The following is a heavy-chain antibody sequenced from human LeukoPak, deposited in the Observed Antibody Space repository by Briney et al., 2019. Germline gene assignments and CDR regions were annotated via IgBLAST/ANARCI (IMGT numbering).Heavy chain of an antibody. CDR1: GFTFSNYW. V-gene: IGHV3-7*03. CDR2: ISRDGSER. D-gene: IGHD4-17*01. CDR3: ARGQTTVTTLGLFYY. J-gene: IGHJ4*02. Sequence: PGGSLRLSCAASGFTFSNYWMTWVRQAPGKGLEWVANISRDGSERYYVDSVKGRFTISRDDAKSSLYLQMNSLRAEDTAVYYCARGQTTVTTLGLFYYWGQGTLVTVSS.